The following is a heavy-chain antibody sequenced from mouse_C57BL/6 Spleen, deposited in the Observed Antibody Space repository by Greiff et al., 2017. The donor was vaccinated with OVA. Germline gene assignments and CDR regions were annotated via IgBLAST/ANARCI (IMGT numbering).Heavy chain of an antibody. CDR3: ARIRYDYDGFAY. V-gene: IGHV1-26*01. CDR2: INPNNGGT. CDR1: GYTFTDYY. Sequence: VQLQQSGPELVKPGASVKISCKASGYTFTDYYMNWVKQSHGKSLEWIGDINPNNGGTSYNQKFKGKATLTVDKSSSTAYMELRSLTSEDSAVDYCARIRYDYDGFAYWGQGTLVTVSA. D-gene: IGHD2-4*01. J-gene: IGHJ3*01.